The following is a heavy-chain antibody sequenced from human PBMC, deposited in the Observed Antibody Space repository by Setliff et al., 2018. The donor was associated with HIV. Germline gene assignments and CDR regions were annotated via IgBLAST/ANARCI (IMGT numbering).Heavy chain of an antibody. D-gene: IGHD3-10*01. V-gene: IGHV1-18*01. CDR3: ATDRTQTGMNMVRGRLTDPARYPLDY. Sequence: ASVKVSCKASGYTFTSFGLSWVRQAPGQGLEWMAWISLYNDDTNLAPRFRGRVTLTTDTLTRTAYMELTSLTSDDTAVYYCATDRTQTGMNMVRGRLTDPARYPLDYWGQGTLVTVSS. J-gene: IGHJ4*02. CDR1: GYTFTSFG. CDR2: ISLYNDDT.